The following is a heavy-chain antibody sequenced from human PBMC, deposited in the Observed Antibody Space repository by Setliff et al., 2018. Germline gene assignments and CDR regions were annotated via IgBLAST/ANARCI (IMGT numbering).Heavy chain of an antibody. Sequence: SETLSLTCAVSGYFISSGYYWGWIRQPPGKGLEWIGSIYHSGSTYYNPSLKSRVTISVDTSKKQFSLKLSSVTAADTAVYYCARRHCSGGSCYSLNYFDYWGQGTLVTGSS. CDR1: GYFISSGYY. D-gene: IGHD2-15*01. CDR3: ARRHCSGGSCYSLNYFDY. J-gene: IGHJ4*02. V-gene: IGHV4-38-2*01. CDR2: IYHSGST.